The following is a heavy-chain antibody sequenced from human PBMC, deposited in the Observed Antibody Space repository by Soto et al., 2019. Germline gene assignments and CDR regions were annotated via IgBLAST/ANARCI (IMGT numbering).Heavy chain of an antibody. CDR1: GFTFNDFE. CDR3: ERGFGRFNY. CDR2: IDGSGTTK. V-gene: IGHV3-48*03. J-gene: IGHJ4*02. Sequence: EVQLLESGGGLVQPGGSLRLSCGVSGFTFNDFEMNWVRQAPGKGLEWLAYIDGSGTTKKYADSVRGRFTISRDNPNKSLLLEMSSLGAEATAIYYCERGFGRFNYWGQGTLDSVAA. D-gene: IGHD3-10*01.